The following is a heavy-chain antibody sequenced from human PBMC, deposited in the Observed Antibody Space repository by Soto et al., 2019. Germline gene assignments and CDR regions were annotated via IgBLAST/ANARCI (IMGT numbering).Heavy chain of an antibody. Sequence: QVQLVESGGGVVQPGRSLRLSCAASGFTFSYYGMHWVRQAPGKGLEWVAVISYDGSNKYYADSVKGRFTISRDNSKNTLYLQMNSLRAEDTAVYYCANGLGIEAAGTMGYWGQGTLVTVSS. CDR2: ISYDGSNK. CDR1: GFTFSYYG. V-gene: IGHV3-30*18. CDR3: ANGLGIEAAGTMGY. D-gene: IGHD6-13*01. J-gene: IGHJ4*02.